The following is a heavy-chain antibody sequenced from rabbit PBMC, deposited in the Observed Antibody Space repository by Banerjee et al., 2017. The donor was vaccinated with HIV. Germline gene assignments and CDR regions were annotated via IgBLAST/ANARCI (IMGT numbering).Heavy chain of an antibody. V-gene: IGHV1S45*01. J-gene: IGHJ2*01. D-gene: IGHD2-1*01. CDR2: IYAGGSGST. CDR3: ARGYNYDDSGNWDGFDP. Sequence: QEQLKETGGGLVQPGGSLALTCKASGFSLSSYHMSWVRQAPGKGLEWIACIYAGGSGSTYYASWAKGRFTISKTSSTTVTLQMTSLTAADTATYFCARGYNYDDSGNWDGFDPWGPGTLVTVS. CDR1: GFSLSSYHM.